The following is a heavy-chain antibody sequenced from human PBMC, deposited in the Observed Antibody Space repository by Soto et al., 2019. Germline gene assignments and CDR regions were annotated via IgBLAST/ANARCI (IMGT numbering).Heavy chain of an antibody. CDR2: INAGNGNT. CDR1: GYTFSSYV. J-gene: IGHJ4*02. V-gene: IGHV1-3*01. Sequence: QVQLVQSGAEVKKPGASVKVSCKGSGYTFSSYVMHWVRQAPGQRLEWMGWINAGNGNTKYSQKFQGRVTITRDTSASTAYMELSSLRSEDTAVYYCAGDPMVRADQQLAQDYWGQGTLVTVSS. D-gene: IGHD6-13*01. CDR3: AGDPMVRADQQLAQDY.